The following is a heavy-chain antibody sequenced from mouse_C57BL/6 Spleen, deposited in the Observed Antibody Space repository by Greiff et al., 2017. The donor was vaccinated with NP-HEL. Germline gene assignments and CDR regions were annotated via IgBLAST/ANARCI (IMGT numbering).Heavy chain of an antibody. D-gene: IGHD1-1*01. Sequence: VQLQQPGAELVRPGSSVKLSCKASGYTFTSYWMHWVKQRPIQGLEWIGNIDPSDSETHYNQKFKDKATLTVDKSSSTAYMQLSSLTSEDSAVYYCARRDGSSYGWFAYWGQGTLVTVSA. V-gene: IGHV1-52*01. CDR1: GYTFTSYW. J-gene: IGHJ3*01. CDR3: ARRDGSSYGWFAY. CDR2: IDPSDSET.